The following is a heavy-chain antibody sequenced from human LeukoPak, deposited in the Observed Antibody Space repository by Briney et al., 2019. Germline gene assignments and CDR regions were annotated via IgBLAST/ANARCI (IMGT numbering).Heavy chain of an antibody. Sequence: GGSLRLSCAASGFTFSAYGMHWVRQAPGKGLQWVAFIRFDGSNKYHADSVQGRFTVSRDNSKNTLYLQMNSLRAEDTAVYYCAKVTIAAVGVYYYYMDVWGKGTTVTVSS. CDR1: GFTFSAYG. D-gene: IGHD6-13*01. J-gene: IGHJ6*03. CDR2: IRFDGSNK. V-gene: IGHV3-30*02. CDR3: AKVTIAAVGVYYYYMDV.